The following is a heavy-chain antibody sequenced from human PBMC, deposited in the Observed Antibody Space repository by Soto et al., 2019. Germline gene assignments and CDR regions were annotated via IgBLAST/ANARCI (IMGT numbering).Heavy chain of an antibody. J-gene: IGHJ3*02. V-gene: IGHV3-7*01. CDR1: GFTFSGYW. CDR3: ARDPAFGALHI. D-gene: IGHD3-16*01. Sequence: EVQLVESGGGLVQPGGSLRLSCAASGFTFSGYWMTWVRQAPGKGLEWVANMNQDGREKKYVDSVKGRFTISRDNAENSLYLQMNSLRGEDTALYYCARDPAFGALHIWGQGTMVTVSS. CDR2: MNQDGREK.